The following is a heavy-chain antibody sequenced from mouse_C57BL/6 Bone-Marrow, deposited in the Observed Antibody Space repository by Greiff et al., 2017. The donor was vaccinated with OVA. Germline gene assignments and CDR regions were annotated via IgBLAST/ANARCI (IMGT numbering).Heavy chain of an antibody. CDR3: ARPYDYDDFDY. CDR2: INPNNGGT. D-gene: IGHD2-4*01. V-gene: IGHV1-18*01. Sequence: EVQRQQSGPELVKPGASVNIHCKASGYTFTYPNIDCGTPSPGPPLEWIGDINPNNGGTIYNQKFKGKATLTVDKSSSTAYMELRSLTSEDTAVYYCARPYDYDDFDYWGQGTTLTVSS. CDR1: GYTFTYPN. J-gene: IGHJ2*01.